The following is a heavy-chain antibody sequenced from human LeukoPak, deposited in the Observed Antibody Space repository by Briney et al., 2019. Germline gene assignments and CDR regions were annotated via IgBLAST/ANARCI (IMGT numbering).Heavy chain of an antibody. D-gene: IGHD4-17*01. CDR1: GYTFTSYD. CDR2: MNPNSGNT. J-gene: IGHJ6*02. CDR3: ALGGTVTIYYYYGMGV. Sequence: ASVKVSCKASGYTFTSYDINWVRQATGQGLEWMGWMNPNSGNTGYAQKFQGRVTMTRNTSISTAYMELSSLRSEDTAVYYCALGGTVTIYYYYGMGVWGQGTTVTVSS. V-gene: IGHV1-8*01.